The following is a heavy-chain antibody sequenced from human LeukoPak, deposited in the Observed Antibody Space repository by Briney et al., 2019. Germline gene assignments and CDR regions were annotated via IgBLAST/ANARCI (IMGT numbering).Heavy chain of an antibody. V-gene: IGHV3-30*18. CDR1: GFTFSSYG. J-gene: IGHJ4*02. Sequence: GGSLRLSCAASGFTFSSYGMHWVRQAPGKGLEWMAVISYDGSNKYYADSVKGRFTISRDNSKNTLYLQMNSLRAEDTAVYYCAKHGSGTTSGGFDYWGQGTLVTVSS. CDR2: ISYDGSNK. D-gene: IGHD1-26*01. CDR3: AKHGSGTTSGGFDY.